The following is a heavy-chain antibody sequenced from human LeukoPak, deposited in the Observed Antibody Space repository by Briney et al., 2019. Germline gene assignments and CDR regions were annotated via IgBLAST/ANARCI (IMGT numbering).Heavy chain of an antibody. V-gene: IGHV3-21*01. Sequence: GGSLRLSCAASGFTFSSYSMNWVRQAPGKGLEWVSSISSGSSYIYYADSVKGRFTISRDNTKNSLYLQMNSLRAEDTAVYYCARDLGYDLSDYWGQGTLVTVSS. CDR1: GFTFSSYS. CDR3: ARDLGYDLSDY. D-gene: IGHD3-3*01. J-gene: IGHJ4*02. CDR2: ISSGSSYI.